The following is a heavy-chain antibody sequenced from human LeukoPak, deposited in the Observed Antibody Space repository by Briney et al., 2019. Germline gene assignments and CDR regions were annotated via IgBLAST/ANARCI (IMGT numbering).Heavy chain of an antibody. D-gene: IGHD1-14*01. J-gene: IGHJ6*02. CDR2: ISYDGSNK. CDR3: ATPTGLGYYYGMDV. V-gene: IGHV3-30*03. CDR1: GFTFSSYG. Sequence: PTGRSLRLSCAASGFTFSSYGMHWVRQAPGKGLEWVAVISYDGSNKYYADSVKGRFTISRDNSKNTLYLQMNSLRAEDMAVYYCATPTGLGYYYGMDVWGQGTTVTVSS.